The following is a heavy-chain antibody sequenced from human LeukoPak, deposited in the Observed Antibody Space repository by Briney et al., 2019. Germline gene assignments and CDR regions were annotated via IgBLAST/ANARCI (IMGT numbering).Heavy chain of an antibody. Sequence: GGSLRLSCAASGFIFSNYGIHWVRQAPGKGLEWVAFIRYEGTNEYYAESVKGRFIISRDNSKNIVYLQMNSLRVEDTAVYYCARGGSYLSAFDIWGQGTMVTVSS. V-gene: IGHV3-30*02. J-gene: IGHJ3*02. CDR1: GFIFSNYG. CDR2: IRYEGTNE. CDR3: ARGGSYLSAFDI. D-gene: IGHD1-26*01.